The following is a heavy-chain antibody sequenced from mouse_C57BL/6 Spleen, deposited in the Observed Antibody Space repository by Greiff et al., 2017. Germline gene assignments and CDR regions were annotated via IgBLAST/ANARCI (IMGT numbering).Heavy chain of an antibody. Sequence: EVQLQQSGPELVKPGASVKISCKASGSTFTDYYMNWVKQSHGKSLEWIGDINPNNGGTSYNQKFKGKATLTVDKSSSTAYMELRSLTSEDSAVYYCAREEDYYGSSYVGYFDVWGTGTTVTVSS. CDR2: INPNNGGT. J-gene: IGHJ1*03. CDR3: AREEDYYGSSYVGYFDV. D-gene: IGHD1-1*01. V-gene: IGHV1-26*01. CDR1: GSTFTDYY.